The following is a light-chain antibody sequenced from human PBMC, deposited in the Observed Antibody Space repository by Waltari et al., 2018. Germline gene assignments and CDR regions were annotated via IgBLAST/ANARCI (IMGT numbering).Light chain of an antibody. J-gene: IGKJ2*01. V-gene: IGKV4-1*01. CDR3: QQYYTTPRT. CDR2: WAS. Sequence: DIVMTQSPDFLAVSLGERATINCRSSQSVFFTSIDKHYLAWFQQKPGQSPKLLIYWASTRQSGVPDRFSGSGSGTEFSLTIDNLQAEDVAVYYCQQYYTTPRTFGQGTKLGIK. CDR1: QSVFFTSIDKHY.